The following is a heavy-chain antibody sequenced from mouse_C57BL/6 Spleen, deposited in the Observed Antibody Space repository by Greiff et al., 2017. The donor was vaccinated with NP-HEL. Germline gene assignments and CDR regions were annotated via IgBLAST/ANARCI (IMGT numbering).Heavy chain of an antibody. CDR2: INPKNGVT. V-gene: IGHV1-22*01. Sequence: VQLQQSGPELVKPGASVKMSCKASGYTFTDYNMHWVKQSLGKSLEWIGYINPKNGVTSYNQKFKGKATLTVNKSSSTAYMELRSLTSEDSAVYYCARSPYGNYVWFAYWGQGTLVTVSA. CDR3: ARSPYGNYVWFAY. CDR1: GYTFTDYN. D-gene: IGHD2-1*01. J-gene: IGHJ3*01.